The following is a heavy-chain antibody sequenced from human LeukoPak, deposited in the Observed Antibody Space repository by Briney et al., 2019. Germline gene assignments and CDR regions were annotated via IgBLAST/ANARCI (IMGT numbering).Heavy chain of an antibody. CDR3: ARGYLDYYGSGSYGD. D-gene: IGHD3-10*01. CDR2: INHSGST. V-gene: IGHV4-39*07. CDR1: GGSISSSSYY. J-gene: IGHJ4*02. Sequence: PSETLSLTCTVSGGSISSSSYYWGWIRQPPGKGLEWIGEINHSGSTNYNPSLKSRVTISVDTSKNQFSLKLSSVTAADTAVYYCARGYLDYYGSGSYGDWGQGTLVTVSS.